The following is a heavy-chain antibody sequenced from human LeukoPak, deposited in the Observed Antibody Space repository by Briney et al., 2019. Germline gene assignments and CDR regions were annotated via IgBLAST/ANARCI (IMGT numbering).Heavy chain of an antibody. D-gene: IGHD3-10*01. V-gene: IGHV1-46*01. CDR1: GNTFTSYY. Sequence: GASVKVSCKTSGNTFTSYYMYWVRQATGQGLEWMGIINPSGGSTSYAQKFQGRVTMTRDMSTSTVYMELSSLRSEDTAVYYCARGGITVSFDIWGQGTMVTVSS. J-gene: IGHJ3*02. CDR3: ARGGITVSFDI. CDR2: INPSGGST.